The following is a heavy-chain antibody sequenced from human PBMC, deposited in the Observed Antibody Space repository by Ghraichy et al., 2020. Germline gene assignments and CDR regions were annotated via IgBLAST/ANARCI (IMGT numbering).Heavy chain of an antibody. CDR2: IYYSGST. CDR3: AREMTTVTTGGMDV. V-gene: IGHV4-31*03. CDR1: GGSISSGGYY. Sequence: SETLSLTCTVSGGSISSGGYYWSWIRQHPGKGLEWIGYIYYSGSTYYNPSLKSRVTISVDTSKNQFSLKLSSVTAADTAVYYCAREMTTVTTGGMDVWGQGTTVTVSS. D-gene: IGHD4-11*01. J-gene: IGHJ6*02.